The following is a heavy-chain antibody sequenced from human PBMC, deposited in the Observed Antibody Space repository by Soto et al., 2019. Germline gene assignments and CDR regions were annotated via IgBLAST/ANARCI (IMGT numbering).Heavy chain of an antibody. Sequence: EVQVVESGGDLVQPGGSLRLSCAASGFSFSNYWMHWVRQAPGKGLVWVSRVNSDGSDTIYADSVMGRFTVSRDNAKNTLFLQMNSLRIDDTAMYYCARGSVDHGFDIWGQGTMVTVSS. CDR2: VNSDGSDT. J-gene: IGHJ3*02. CDR3: ARGSVDHGFDI. CDR1: GFSFSNYW. D-gene: IGHD3-9*01. V-gene: IGHV3-74*01.